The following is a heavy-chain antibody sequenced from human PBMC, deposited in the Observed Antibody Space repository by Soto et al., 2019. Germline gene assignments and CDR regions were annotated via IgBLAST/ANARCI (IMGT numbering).Heavy chain of an antibody. V-gene: IGHV1-2*02. Sequence: ASVKVSCKASGYTFTSYYIHWVRQAPGQGLEWMGWINPITGGTNYAPKFQGRVTMTRDTSITTAYMELSRLRSDDTAVYYCARGDSTDCSNGVCSFFYNHDMDVWGQGTTVTVSS. J-gene: IGHJ6*02. CDR3: ARGDSTDCSNGVCSFFYNHDMDV. CDR2: INPITGGT. D-gene: IGHD2-8*01. CDR1: GYTFTSYY.